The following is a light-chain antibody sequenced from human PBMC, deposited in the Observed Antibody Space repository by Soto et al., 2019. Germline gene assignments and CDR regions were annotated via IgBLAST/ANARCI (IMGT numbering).Light chain of an antibody. CDR3: QQYGSSPPYT. CDR1: QTVSGNY. J-gene: IGKJ2*01. CDR2: GSS. Sequence: EIVLTQSPGILSLSPGERATLSCRASQTVSGNYLAWYQQKPGQSPRLLIYGSSDRATGSPDRFSGSGSGTDFTLTIIRVEPEDFEVYYCQQYGSSPPYTFGQGTTLEI. V-gene: IGKV3-20*01.